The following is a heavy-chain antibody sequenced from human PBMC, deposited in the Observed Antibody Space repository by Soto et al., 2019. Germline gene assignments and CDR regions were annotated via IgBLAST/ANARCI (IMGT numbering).Heavy chain of an antibody. D-gene: IGHD2-2*01. V-gene: IGHV1-18*01. J-gene: IGHJ5*02. Sequence: QVQLVQSGAEVKKPGASVKVSCKASGYTFTSYGISWVRQAPGQGLEWMGWISAYNGNTNYAQKLQGRVIITTDTSKSTAYRERRSLRSDDAAVYYCGRGADIVLVPAAVWFDPWGQGTLVTVSS. CDR3: GRGADIVLVPAAVWFDP. CDR2: ISAYNGNT. CDR1: GYTFTSYG.